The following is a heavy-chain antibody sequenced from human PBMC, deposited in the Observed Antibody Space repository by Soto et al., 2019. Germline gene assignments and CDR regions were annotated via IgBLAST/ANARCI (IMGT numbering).Heavy chain of an antibody. Sequence: QVQLIQSEAEVKKPGSSVRVSCTASGGIFGSHGFSWVRQAPGQRLEWVGGFIPIFRTLTYTEKFQARVRIAADESRNTVYLDLSSLTSEDSAVYYCVRDRRIYYSDPHDEFVASDYEVWGQGTRFSVSS. J-gene: IGHJ3*01. V-gene: IGHV1-69*01. CDR1: GGIFGSHG. CDR3: VRDRRIYYSDPHDEFVASDYEV. D-gene: IGHD3-22*01. CDR2: FIPIFRTL.